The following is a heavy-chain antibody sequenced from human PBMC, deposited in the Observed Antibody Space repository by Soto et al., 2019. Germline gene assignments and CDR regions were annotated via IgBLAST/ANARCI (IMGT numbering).Heavy chain of an antibody. D-gene: IGHD3-22*01. Sequence: SETLSLTCAVYGVSFSGYYWILIRQPQGKGLEWIGEINHSGSTNYNPSLKSRVTISVDTSKNQFSLKLSSVTAADTAVYYCARAYYYDSSGYYVFDYWGQGTLVTVSS. V-gene: IGHV4-34*01. CDR2: INHSGST. CDR3: ARAYYYDSSGYYVFDY. CDR1: GVSFSGYY. J-gene: IGHJ4*02.